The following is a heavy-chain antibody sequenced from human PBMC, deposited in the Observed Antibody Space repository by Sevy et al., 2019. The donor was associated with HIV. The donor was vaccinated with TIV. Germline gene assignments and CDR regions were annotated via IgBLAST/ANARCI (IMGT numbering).Heavy chain of an antibody. Sequence: GESLKISCKGSGYRFTNYWIGWVRQMPGKGLEWMGIIHPGDSETRSSPSLQGQVTFSADRSIDTVYLQWSSLRASDSAVYYCARLRGSSFSSMEVWGQGTLVTVSS. CDR3: ARLRGSSFSSMEV. CDR2: IHPGDSET. D-gene: IGHD2-2*01. CDR1: GYRFTNYW. J-gene: IGHJ4*02. V-gene: IGHV5-51*01.